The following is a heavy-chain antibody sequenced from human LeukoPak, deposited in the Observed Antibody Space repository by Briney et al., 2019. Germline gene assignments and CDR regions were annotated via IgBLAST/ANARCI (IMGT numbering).Heavy chain of an antibody. CDR1: GFTFSSFP. CDR3: AKYRLPCGDDCYQSRLFDY. Sequence: PWGSLRLSCAASGFTFSSFPMSWVRQAPGKGLEWVSTISDSGGNTYYADSVKGRFTISRDNSKNTLYLQMNSLRAEDTAVYYCAKYRLPCGDDCYQSRLFDYWGQGTLVPVSS. J-gene: IGHJ4*02. CDR2: ISDSGGNT. D-gene: IGHD2-21*02. V-gene: IGHV3-23*01.